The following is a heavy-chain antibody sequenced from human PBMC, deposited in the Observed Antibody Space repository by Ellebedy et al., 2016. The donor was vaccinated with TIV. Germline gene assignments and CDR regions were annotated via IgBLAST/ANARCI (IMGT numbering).Heavy chain of an antibody. CDR2: FLWNGDKI. V-gene: IGHV3-9*01. CDR1: GFTFDEHA. Sequence: GGSLRLXXAGPGFTFDEHAMHWVRQVPGKGLEWVAGFLWNGDKIAYADSVKGRFTISRDNAKNTLDLQMNSLRVEDTALYYCVRDKYQHGSSGYPVFDFWGQGIMVTVSS. CDR3: VRDKYQHGSSGYPVFDF. J-gene: IGHJ4*02. D-gene: IGHD3-22*01.